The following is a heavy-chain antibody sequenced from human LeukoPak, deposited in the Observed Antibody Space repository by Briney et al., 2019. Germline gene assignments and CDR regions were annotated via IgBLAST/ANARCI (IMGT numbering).Heavy chain of an antibody. J-gene: IGHJ3*02. CDR1: GFTFSSYG. V-gene: IGHV3-23*01. D-gene: IGHD1-26*01. CDR2: ISGSGGST. CDR3: AKDKVVGATKRGAFDI. Sequence: GGTLRLSCAASGFTFSSYGMSWVRQAPGKGLEWVSAISGSGGSTYYADSVKGRFTISRDNSKNTLYLQMNSLRAEDTAVYYCAKDKVVGATKRGAFDIWGQGTMVTVSS.